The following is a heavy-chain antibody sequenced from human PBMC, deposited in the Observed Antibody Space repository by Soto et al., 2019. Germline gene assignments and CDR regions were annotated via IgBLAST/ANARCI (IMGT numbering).Heavy chain of an antibody. CDR2: ISSSSSTI. D-gene: IGHD6-13*01. Sequence: GGSLRLSCAASGFTFSSYSMNWVRQAPGKGLEWVSYISSSSSTIYYAASGKGRFTICRDNAKNSLYLQMNSLRDEDTAVYYCARENHDSSRLYYYGMDVWGQGTTVTVSS. CDR3: ARENHDSSRLYYYGMDV. V-gene: IGHV3-48*02. CDR1: GFTFSSYS. J-gene: IGHJ6*02.